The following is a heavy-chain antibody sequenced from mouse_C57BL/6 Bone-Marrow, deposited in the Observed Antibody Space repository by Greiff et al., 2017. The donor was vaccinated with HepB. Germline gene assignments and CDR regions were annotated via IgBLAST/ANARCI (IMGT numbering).Heavy chain of an antibody. CDR2: IDPSDSYI. V-gene: IGHV1-50*01. Sequence: QVQLKQPGAEFVKPGASVKLSCKASGYTFTSYWMQWVKQRPGQGLEWIGEIDPSDSYINYNQKFKGKATLTVDTSSSTAYMQLSRLTSEDSAVYYGARRASLLSWFAYWGQGTLVTVSA. CDR1: GYTFTSYW. CDR3: ARRASLLSWFAY. J-gene: IGHJ3*01. D-gene: IGHD3-1*01.